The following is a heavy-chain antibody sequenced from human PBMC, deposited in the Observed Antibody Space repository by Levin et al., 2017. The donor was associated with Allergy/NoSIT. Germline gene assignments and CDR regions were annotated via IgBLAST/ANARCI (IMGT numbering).Heavy chain of an antibody. D-gene: IGHD1/OR15-1a*01. CDR1: GGTFSSYT. V-gene: IGHV1-69*08. Sequence: VASVKVSCKASGGTFSSYTISWVRQAPGQGLEWMGRIIPIISKVNYAQKFQGRLTITADKSTNTAYMELSSLRSEDTAVYYCARDQQYWGQGTLVTVSS. J-gene: IGHJ4*02. CDR2: IIPIISKV. CDR3: ARDQQY.